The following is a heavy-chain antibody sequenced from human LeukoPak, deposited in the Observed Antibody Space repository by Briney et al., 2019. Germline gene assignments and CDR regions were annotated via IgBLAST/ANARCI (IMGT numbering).Heavy chain of an antibody. D-gene: IGHD6-13*01. CDR3: ARDSGQQLVSDY. Sequence: ASVKVSCKASGYTFTSYGISWVRQAPGQGLEWMGIINPSSGSTSHAQRFQGRVTMTRDMSTSTVYMELSSLRSEDTAVYYCARDSGQQLVSDYWGQGTLVTVSS. CDR1: GYTFTSYG. J-gene: IGHJ4*02. V-gene: IGHV1-46*01. CDR2: INPSSGST.